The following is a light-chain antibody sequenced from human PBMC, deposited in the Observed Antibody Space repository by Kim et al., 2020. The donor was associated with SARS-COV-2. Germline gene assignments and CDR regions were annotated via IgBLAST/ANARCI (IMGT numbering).Light chain of an antibody. CDR3: MQALQTPYT. V-gene: IGKV2-28*01. Sequence: EAASMSGRAGKRRRESDGESYLECYLQERGGYPQLLINLGSNRASGVPDRFSGSGSGPDFTLKISRVEAEDVGVYYCMQALQTPYTFGQGTKLEI. CDR1: KRRRESDGESY. CDR2: LGS. J-gene: IGKJ2*01.